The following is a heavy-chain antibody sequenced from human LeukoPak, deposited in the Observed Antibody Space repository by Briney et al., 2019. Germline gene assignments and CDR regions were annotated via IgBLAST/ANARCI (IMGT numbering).Heavy chain of an antibody. V-gene: IGHV4-4*07. Sequence: SETLSLTCTVSGGSISSYYWSWIRQPAGKGLEWIGRIYTSGSTNYNPSLKSRVTMSVDTSKNQFSLKLSSVTAADTAVYYCAGDDFWSGSTAFDIWGQGTMVTVSS. D-gene: IGHD3-3*01. CDR3: AGDDFWSGSTAFDI. J-gene: IGHJ3*02. CDR2: IYTSGST. CDR1: GGSISSYY.